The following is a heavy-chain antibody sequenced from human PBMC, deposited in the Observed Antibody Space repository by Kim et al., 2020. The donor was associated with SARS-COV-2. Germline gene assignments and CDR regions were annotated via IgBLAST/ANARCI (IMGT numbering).Heavy chain of an antibody. CDR2: IYYSGST. CDR3: ERDGLGYCSGGSCPWAFDI. D-gene: IGHD2-15*01. V-gene: IGHV4-59*01. J-gene: IGHJ3*02. Sequence: SETLSLTCTVSGAFISGYYWSWIRQPPGKGLEWIGYIYYSGSTNYNPSLKSRVTISVDTSKNQFSLKLSSVTAADTAVYYCERDGLGYCSGGSCPWAFDIWGQGTMVTVSS. CDR1: GAFISGYY.